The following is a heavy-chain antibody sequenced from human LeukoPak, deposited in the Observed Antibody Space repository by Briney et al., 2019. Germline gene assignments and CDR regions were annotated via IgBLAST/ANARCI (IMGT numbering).Heavy chain of an antibody. J-gene: IGHJ3*02. CDR3: ATLKIVTSSRAFDI. CDR2: IYYSGST. CDR1: GGSISSSSYY. Sequence: PSETLSLTCTVSGGSISSSSYYWGWIRQPPGKGLEWIGSIYYSGSTYYNPSLKSRVTISVDTSKNQFSLKLSSVTAADTAVYYCATLKIVTSSRAFDIWGQGTMVTVSS. V-gene: IGHV4-39*07. D-gene: IGHD2/OR15-2a*01.